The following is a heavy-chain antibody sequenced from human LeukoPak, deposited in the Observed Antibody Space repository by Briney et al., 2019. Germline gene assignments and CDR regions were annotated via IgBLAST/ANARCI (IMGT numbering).Heavy chain of an antibody. D-gene: IGHD4-17*01. CDR1: GVSISSGDYY. CDR3: ARVYGDYGPIDI. CDR2: VYHSGST. V-gene: IGHV4-30-4*01. Sequence: SQTLSLTCTVSGVSISSGDYYWSWIRQPPGKVLEWIGYVYHSGSTYYSPPLRNRVTLSVDTSKNQFSLKLSSVTAADTAVYYCARVYGDYGPIDIWGQGTMVTVSS. J-gene: IGHJ3*02.